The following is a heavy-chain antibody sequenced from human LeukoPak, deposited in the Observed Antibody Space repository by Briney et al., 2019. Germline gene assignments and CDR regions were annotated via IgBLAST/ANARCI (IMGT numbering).Heavy chain of an antibody. V-gene: IGHV4-59*01. CDR3: ARAPPTMVRGVIDPFDY. D-gene: IGHD3-10*01. CDR2: IYYSGST. J-gene: IGHJ4*02. Sequence: SETLSLTCTVSGGSTSSYYWSWIRQPPGKGLEWIGYIYYSGSTNYNPSLKSRVTISVDTSKNQFSLELSSVTAADTAVYYCARAPPTMVRGVIDPFDYWGQGTLVTVSS. CDR1: GGSTSSYY.